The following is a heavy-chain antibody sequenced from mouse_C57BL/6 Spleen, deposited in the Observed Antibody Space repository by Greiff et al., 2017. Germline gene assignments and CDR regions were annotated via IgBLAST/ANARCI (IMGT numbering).Heavy chain of an antibody. CDR1: GYTFTDYY. CDR2: INPNNGGT. CDR3: ARSGVVYYVGYAMGC. V-gene: IGHV1-26*01. D-gene: IGHD1-1*01. J-gene: IGHJ4*01. Sequence: EVQLQQSGPELVKPGASVKISCKASGYTFTDYYMNWVKQSHGKSLEWIGDINPNNGGTSYNQKFKGKATLTVDKSSSTAYMELRSLTSEDSAFYYCARSGVVYYVGYAMGCWGQGTSVTVAS.